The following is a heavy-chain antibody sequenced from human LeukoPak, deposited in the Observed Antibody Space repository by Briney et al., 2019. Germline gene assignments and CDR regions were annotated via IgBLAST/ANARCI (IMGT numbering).Heavy chain of an antibody. D-gene: IGHD3-10*01. CDR3: ARVGGRYFDY. V-gene: IGHV4-38-2*01. Sequence: SETLSLTCAVSGYSISSGYYWGWIRQPPGKGLEWIGSIYHSGSTYYNPSLKSRVTISVDTSKNQFSLKLSSVTAADTAVYYCARVGGRYFDYWGQGTLVTVPS. CDR2: IYHSGST. J-gene: IGHJ4*02. CDR1: GYSISSGYY.